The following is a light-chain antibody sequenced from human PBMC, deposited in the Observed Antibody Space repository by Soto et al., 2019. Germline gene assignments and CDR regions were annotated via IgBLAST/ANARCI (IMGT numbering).Light chain of an antibody. Sequence: EIVLTQSPGTLSLSPGERGTLSCRASQSVSSSYLAWYQQKPGQAPRLLIYDASIRATGIPDRFSGRESGTDFTLTISRLEPEDFAVYYCQQRSNWPVTFGQGTRLEIK. CDR1: QSVSSSY. CDR3: QQRSNWPVT. CDR2: DAS. J-gene: IGKJ5*01. V-gene: IGKV3D-20*02.